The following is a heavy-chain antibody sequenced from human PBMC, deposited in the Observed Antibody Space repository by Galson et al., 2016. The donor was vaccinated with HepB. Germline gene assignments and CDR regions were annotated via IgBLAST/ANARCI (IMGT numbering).Heavy chain of an antibody. Sequence: SLRLSCAASGFTFSSYAISWVHQAPGKGLEWVSLISGSGVSTYYADSVKGRFTISRDNSKNTLYLQMNSLRADDTAVYYCARGLQNPTRPSSYYFDYWAQGTLVTVSS. V-gene: IGHV3-23*01. J-gene: IGHJ4*02. CDR2: ISGSGVST. D-gene: IGHD6-13*01. CDR1: GFTFSSYA. CDR3: ARGLQNPTRPSSYYFDY.